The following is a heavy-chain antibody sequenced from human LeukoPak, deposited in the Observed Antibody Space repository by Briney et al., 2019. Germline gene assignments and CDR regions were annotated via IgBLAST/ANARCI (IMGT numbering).Heavy chain of an antibody. D-gene: IGHD2-15*01. J-gene: IGHJ4*02. CDR1: GFTFSSYS. CDR2: IRSSSNAV. Sequence: PGRSLRLSCAASGFTFSSYSLSWVRQAPGKGLEWVSYIRSSSNAVYYADSVKGRFTISRDDVKNSLYLQMNSLRAEDTAVYYCARASRSGSPPQWGQGTLVTVSS. V-gene: IGHV3-48*01. CDR3: ARASRSGSPPQ.